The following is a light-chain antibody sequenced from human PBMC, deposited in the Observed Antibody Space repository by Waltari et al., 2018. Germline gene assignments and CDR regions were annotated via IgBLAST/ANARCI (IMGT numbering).Light chain of an antibody. CDR1: QNIGHY. J-gene: IGKJ4*01. Sequence: DIQMTQSQSSLSSSPGDRVTITCRASQNIGHYLNWFQQRPGKAPKLLIFATSGLQSGVPPRFSGSGSGTDFTLTISSLQPEDSATYYCQQSYSAFRTFGGGTKVQIK. CDR3: QQSYSAFRT. CDR2: ATS. V-gene: IGKV1-39*01.